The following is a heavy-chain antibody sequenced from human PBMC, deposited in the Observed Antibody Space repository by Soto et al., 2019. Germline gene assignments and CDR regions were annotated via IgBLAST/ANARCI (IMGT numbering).Heavy chain of an antibody. CDR3: AKALTDQPRLFHAFDI. J-gene: IGHJ3*02. Sequence: PVGSLRLSCAASGFTFNSYWMHWVRQAPGKGLVWVSRINSDGSSIGYADSVKGRFTISRDNAKNTLYLQMNSLRAEDTAVYYCAKALTDQPRLFHAFDIWGQGTMVTVSS. CDR2: INSDGSSI. D-gene: IGHD3-22*01. V-gene: IGHV3-74*01. CDR1: GFTFNSYW.